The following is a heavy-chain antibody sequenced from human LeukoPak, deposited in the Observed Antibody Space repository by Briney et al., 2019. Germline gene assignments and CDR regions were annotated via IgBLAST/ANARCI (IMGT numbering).Heavy chain of an antibody. V-gene: IGHV3-21*01. CDR3: ARRSPNYYFDY. CDR2: ISSSNNYI. Sequence: KPGGSLRLSCAASGFTFSNYNMNWVRQAPGKGLEWVSPISSSNNYIYYADSVKGRFTISRDNAKNSLYLQMNSLRAEDTAVYYCARRSPNYYFDYWGQGTPVTVSS. CDR1: GFTFSNYN. J-gene: IGHJ4*02.